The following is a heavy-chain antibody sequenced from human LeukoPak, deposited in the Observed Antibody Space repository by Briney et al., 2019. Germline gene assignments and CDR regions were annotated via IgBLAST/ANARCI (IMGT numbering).Heavy chain of an antibody. CDR2: ISWNSGSI. D-gene: IGHD3-10*01. CDR3: ARDRYYIFDY. V-gene: IGHV3-9*01. CDR1: GFTFDDYA. J-gene: IGHJ4*02. Sequence: PGRSLRLSCAASGFTFDDYAMHWVRQAPGKGLEWVSGISWNSGSIGYADSVKGRFTISRDNAKNSLYLQMNSLRAEDTAVYFCARDRYYIFDYWGQGAPVTVSS.